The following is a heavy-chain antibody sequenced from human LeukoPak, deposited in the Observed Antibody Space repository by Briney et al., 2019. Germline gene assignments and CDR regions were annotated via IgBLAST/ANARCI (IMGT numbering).Heavy chain of an antibody. Sequence: PGGSLRLSCAASGFTFSSYGMHWVRQAPGKALEWVALIRYDGSNKYYADSVKGRFTISRDNSKNTLYLQMNSLRAGDTAVYYCAKDGDLRDYFDYWGQGTLVTVSS. D-gene: IGHD3-10*01. CDR1: GFTFSSYG. V-gene: IGHV3-30*02. J-gene: IGHJ4*02. CDR3: AKDGDLRDYFDY. CDR2: IRYDGSNK.